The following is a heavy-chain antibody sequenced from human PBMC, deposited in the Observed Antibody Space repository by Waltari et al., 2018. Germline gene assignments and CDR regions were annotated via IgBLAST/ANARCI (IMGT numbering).Heavy chain of an antibody. CDR3: ARESRYGSGSFDY. CDR1: GGSISSGGYS. V-gene: IGHV4-30-2*01. CDR2: IYHSGGT. J-gene: IGHJ4*02. D-gene: IGHD3-10*01. Sequence: QLQLQESGSGLVKPSQTLSLTCAVSGGSISSGGYSWSWIRQPPGKGLEWIGYIYHSGGTYYNPSLKSRVTISVDRSKNQFSLKLSSVTAADTAVYYCARESRYGSGSFDYWGQGTLVTVSS.